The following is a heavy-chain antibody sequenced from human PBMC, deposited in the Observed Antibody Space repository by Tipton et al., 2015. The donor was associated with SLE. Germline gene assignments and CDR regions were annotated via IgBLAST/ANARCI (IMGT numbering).Heavy chain of an antibody. J-gene: IGHJ4*02. V-gene: IGHV3-33*08. Sequence: SLRLSCAASGFTFTDYSLHWVRQAPGKGLEWVAGIWYDGRNEEYADSVKGRFTISRDNSKNTLSLQMNSLRAEDTAVYYCTADGRNGSSWHYFDYWGQGTLVSVSS. CDR2: IWYDGRNE. D-gene: IGHD6-13*01. CDR1: GFTFTDYS. CDR3: TADGRNGSSWHYFDY.